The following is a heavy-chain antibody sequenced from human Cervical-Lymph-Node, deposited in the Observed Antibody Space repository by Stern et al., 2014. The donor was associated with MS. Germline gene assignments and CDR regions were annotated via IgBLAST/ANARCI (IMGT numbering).Heavy chain of an antibody. CDR1: GDSISSGDYY. Sequence: QLQLQESGPGLVKPSQTLSLTCTVSGDSISSGDYYWSWIRQTPGKGLEWMGFIFYTGSTYYNPSLKSRLTISVDTSKNTFSLKLNSVTAADTAVYYCVRGRSIFDSWGQWTLVAVSS. J-gene: IGHJ4*02. CDR3: VRGRSIFDS. CDR2: IFYTGST. V-gene: IGHV4-30-4*01. D-gene: IGHD6-6*01.